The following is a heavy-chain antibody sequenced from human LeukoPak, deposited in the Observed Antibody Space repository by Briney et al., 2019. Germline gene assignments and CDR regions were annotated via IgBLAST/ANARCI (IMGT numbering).Heavy chain of an antibody. CDR2: INHSGGT. CDR3: ARGRTCDFPTPCYYIDV. CDR1: GGSFGGSTGNY. V-gene: IGHV4-34*01. Sequence: RTSETLSLTCAVYGGSFGGSTGNYWTWIRQPPGKGLEWIGEINHSGGTNYYPSLKNRVTISVDTSKNQFSLNLTSMTAADTAVYYCARGRTCDFPTPCYYIDVWGKGTTVTVS. J-gene: IGHJ6*03. D-gene: IGHD3-3*01.